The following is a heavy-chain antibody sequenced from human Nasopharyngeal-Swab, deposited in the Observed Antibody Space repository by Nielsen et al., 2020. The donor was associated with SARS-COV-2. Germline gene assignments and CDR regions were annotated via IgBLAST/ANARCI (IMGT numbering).Heavy chain of an antibody. Sequence: ASVKVSCKASGYTFTSCGISWVRQAPGQGLEWMGWISAYNGNTNYAQKLQGRVTMTTDTSTSTAYMELRSLRSDDTAVYYCARLNVVAATNNWFDPWGQGTLVTVSS. J-gene: IGHJ5*02. V-gene: IGHV1-18*04. CDR1: GYTFTSCG. D-gene: IGHD2-15*01. CDR2: ISAYNGNT. CDR3: ARLNVVAATNNWFDP.